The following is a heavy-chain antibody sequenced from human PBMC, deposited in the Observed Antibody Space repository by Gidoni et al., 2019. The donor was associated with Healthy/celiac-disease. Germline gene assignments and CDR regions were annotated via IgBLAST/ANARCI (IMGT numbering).Heavy chain of an antibody. CDR1: GFTFSSYW. Sequence: EVQLVESGGGLVQPGGSLRLSCAASGFTFSSYWMHWVRQAPGKGLVWVSRINSDGSSTSYADSVKGRFTISRDNAKNTLYLQMNSLRAEDTAVYYCATLGRYCTNGVCYIGEFDYWGQGTLVTVSS. CDR3: ATLGRYCTNGVCYIGEFDY. D-gene: IGHD2-8*01. V-gene: IGHV3-74*01. CDR2: INSDGSST. J-gene: IGHJ4*02.